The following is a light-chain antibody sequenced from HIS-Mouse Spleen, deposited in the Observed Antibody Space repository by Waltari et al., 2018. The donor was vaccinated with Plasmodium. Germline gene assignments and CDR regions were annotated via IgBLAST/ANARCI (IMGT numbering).Light chain of an antibody. J-gene: IGLJ3*02. CDR3: YSTDSSGNHRV. CDR2: EDS. CDR1: ALPKKY. Sequence: SYELTQPPSVSVSPGQTARITCSGDALPKKYAYWSQQKSGQAPVLVIYEDSKRPSGLPERFSCSSSGTMATLTISGAQVEDEADYYCYSTDSSGNHRVFGGGTKLTVL. V-gene: IGLV3-10*01.